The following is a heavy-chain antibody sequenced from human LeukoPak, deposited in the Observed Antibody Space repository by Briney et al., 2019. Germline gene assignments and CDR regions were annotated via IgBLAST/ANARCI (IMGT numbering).Heavy chain of an antibody. CDR2: IYYSGST. V-gene: IGHV4-39*01. CDR1: GGSISSSSYY. D-gene: IGHD1-26*01. CDR3: ATLLGASQRDYYYYYGMDV. J-gene: IGHJ6*02. Sequence: SETLSLTCTVSGGSISSSSYYWGWIRQPPGKGLEWIGSIYYSGSTYYNPSLKSRVTISVDTSKNQFSLKLSSVTAADTAVYYCATLLGASQRDYYYYYGMDVWGQGTTVTVSS.